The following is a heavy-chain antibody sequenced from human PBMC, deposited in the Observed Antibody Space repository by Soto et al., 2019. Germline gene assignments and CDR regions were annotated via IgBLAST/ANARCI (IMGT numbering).Heavy chain of an antibody. D-gene: IGHD2-2*01. CDR1: GGSFSGYY. V-gene: IGHV4-34*01. J-gene: IGHJ5*02. CDR3: ARPSKYCSSTSCYPRGKNWFDP. Sequence: SETLSLICAVYGGSFSGYYWSWIRQPPGKWLEWIGEINHSGSTNYNPSLKSRVTISVDTSKNQFSLKLSSVTAADTAVYYCARPSKYCSSTSCYPRGKNWFDPWGQGTLVTVSS. CDR2: INHSGST.